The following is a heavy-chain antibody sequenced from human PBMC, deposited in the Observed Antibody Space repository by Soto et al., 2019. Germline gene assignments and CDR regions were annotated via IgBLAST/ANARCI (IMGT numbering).Heavy chain of an antibody. Sequence: EAQLLESGGGLGQPGGSLRLSCAASGFTFDYYTMNWVRQAPGKGLEWVSGISGSGARTFYSDSVKGRFTISRDNSKDTVYLQMNSLKVEDTAIYYCAKEGRFGSSWPAVDNWGQGTLVTVSS. V-gene: IGHV3-23*01. D-gene: IGHD6-13*01. CDR1: GFTFDYYT. CDR2: ISGSGART. CDR3: AKEGRFGSSWPAVDN. J-gene: IGHJ4*02.